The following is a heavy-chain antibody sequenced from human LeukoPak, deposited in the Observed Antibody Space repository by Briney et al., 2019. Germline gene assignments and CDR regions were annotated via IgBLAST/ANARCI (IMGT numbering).Heavy chain of an antibody. CDR2: ISYSGST. J-gene: IGHJ2*01. CDR1: GGSISNYY. D-gene: IGHD3-22*01. CDR3: ARRGNYYDSSGYYHHWYFDL. Sequence: SETLSLTCTVSGGSISNYYWSWVRRPPGKGLEWIGYISYSGSTNYNPSLKSRVTISVDTSKNQFSLKLSSVTAADTAVYYCARRGNYYDSSGYYHHWYFDLWGPVTLVTVSS. V-gene: IGHV4-59*08.